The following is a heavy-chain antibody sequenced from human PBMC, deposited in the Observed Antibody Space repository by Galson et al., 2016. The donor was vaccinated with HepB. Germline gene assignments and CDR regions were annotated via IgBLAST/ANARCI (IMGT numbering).Heavy chain of an antibody. CDR2: ITWNSGTI. Sequence: SLRLSCAASGFTFEDYAMNWVRQAPGKGLEWVSGITWNSGTIGYADSVKGRFTISRDNYRNTLSLQMNSLRAEDTAVYYCAKVTTDCVGDCYFTFEYWGPGSLVTVSS. CDR3: AKVTTDCVGDCYFTFEY. D-gene: IGHD2-21*02. J-gene: IGHJ4*02. V-gene: IGHV3-9*01. CDR1: GFTFEDYA.